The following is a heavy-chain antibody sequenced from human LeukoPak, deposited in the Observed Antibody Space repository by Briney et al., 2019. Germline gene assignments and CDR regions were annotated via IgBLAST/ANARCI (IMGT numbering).Heavy chain of an antibody. J-gene: IGHJ5*02. CDR3: ARKYYSDTSGYYNWFDP. CDR2: IHHSGST. V-gene: IGHV4-59*12. D-gene: IGHD3-22*01. Sequence: PSETLSLTCTVSGGSISSYYWSWIRQPPEKGLEWIGEIHHSGSTNYNPSFNSRVTMSLDESKSQFSLKLISVTAADTAVYYCARKYYSDTSGYYNWFDPWGQGTLVTVSS. CDR1: GGSISSYY.